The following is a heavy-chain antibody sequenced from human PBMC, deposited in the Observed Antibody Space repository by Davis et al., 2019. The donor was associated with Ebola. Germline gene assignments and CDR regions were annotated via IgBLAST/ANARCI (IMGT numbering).Heavy chain of an antibody. CDR1: GYTFSNYY. Sequence: ASVKVSCKASGYTFSNYYIHWVRQAPGQGLEWMGVINPSAGYTNYAQKFQGRVTMTTDISTNTAYMELRSLRSDDTAVYYCAREGPEHIAAAGTLDYWGQGTLVTVSS. D-gene: IGHD6-13*01. V-gene: IGHV1-46*01. CDR2: INPSAGYT. J-gene: IGHJ4*02. CDR3: AREGPEHIAAAGTLDY.